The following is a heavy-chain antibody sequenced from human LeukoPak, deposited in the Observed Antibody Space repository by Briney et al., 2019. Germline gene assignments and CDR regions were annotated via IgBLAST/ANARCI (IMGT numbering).Heavy chain of an antibody. D-gene: IGHD3-16*01. V-gene: IGHV5-10-1*01. CDR3: ARHDYDSDSFDI. CDR2: IDPSDSYT. CDR1: GYNFAAYW. Sequence: GESLTISCQGSGYNFAAYWIGWVRQMPGKGLEWMGRIDPSDSYTNYSPSFQGHVTISADKSIRTAYLQWSTLKATDTAMYYCARHDYDSDSFDIWGQGTVVAVSS. J-gene: IGHJ3*02.